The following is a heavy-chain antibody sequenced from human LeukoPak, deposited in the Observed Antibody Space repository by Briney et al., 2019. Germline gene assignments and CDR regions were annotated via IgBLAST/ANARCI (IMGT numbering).Heavy chain of an antibody. Sequence: GGSLRLSCAASGFTFSSYAMSWVRQAPGKGLEWVSAISGSGGSTYYADSVKGRFTISRDNSKNTLYLQMNSLRAEDTAVYYCAKGSVTMVRGRNWFDPWGQGTLVTVSS. J-gene: IGHJ5*02. D-gene: IGHD3-10*01. V-gene: IGHV3-23*01. CDR3: AKGSVTMVRGRNWFDP. CDR1: GFTFSSYA. CDR2: ISGSGGST.